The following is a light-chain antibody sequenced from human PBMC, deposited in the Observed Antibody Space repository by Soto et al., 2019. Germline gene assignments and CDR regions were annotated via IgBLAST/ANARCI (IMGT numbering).Light chain of an antibody. CDR2: EGS. Sequence: QSALTQPASVSESPGQSITISCTGTSSNVGSYDLVSWYQQHPGKPPKLMIYEGSKRPSGVSNRFSGSKSGNTASLTISGLQAEDEADYYCCSYAGSSTFVVFGGGTKLTVL. J-gene: IGLJ2*01. V-gene: IGLV2-23*03. CDR3: CSYAGSSTFVV. CDR1: SSNVGSYDL.